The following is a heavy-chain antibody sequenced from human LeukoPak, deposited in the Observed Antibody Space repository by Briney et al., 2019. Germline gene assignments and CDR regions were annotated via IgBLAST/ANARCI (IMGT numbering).Heavy chain of an antibody. CDR3: ARRYYDSSVYPPFVY. V-gene: IGHV7-4-1*02. CDR2: INTNTGNP. J-gene: IGHJ4*02. Sequence: GASVKVSCKASGYTFTSYAMNWVRQAPGQGLEWMGWINTNTGNPTYAQGFTGRFVFSLDTSVSTAYLQISSLKAEDTAVYYCARRYYDSSVYPPFVYWGQGTLATVSS. CDR1: GYTFTSYA. D-gene: IGHD3-22*01.